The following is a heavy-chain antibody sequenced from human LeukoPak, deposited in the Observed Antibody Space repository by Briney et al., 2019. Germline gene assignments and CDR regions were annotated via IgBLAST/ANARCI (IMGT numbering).Heavy chain of an antibody. CDR2: INDSGNT. CDR3: ARAGGYGLIDY. J-gene: IGHJ4*02. CDR1: GGSISNYV. Sequence: ASETLSLTCTVSGGSISNYVWSWIRQPPGKGLEWIGYINDSGNTKYNPSLESRVTISVDTSKNQFSLKVGSMTAADTAVYYCARAGGYGLIDYWGQGTMVTVSS. V-gene: IGHV4-59*12. D-gene: IGHD5-18*01.